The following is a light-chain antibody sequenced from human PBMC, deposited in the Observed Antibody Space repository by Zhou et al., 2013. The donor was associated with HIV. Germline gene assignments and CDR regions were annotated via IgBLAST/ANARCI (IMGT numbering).Light chain of an antibody. J-gene: IGKJ5*01. CDR2: DAS. V-gene: IGKV3-20*01. CDR3: QQYGSSGIT. CDR1: QSVSSSL. Sequence: EIVLTQSPGTLSLSPGERATLSCRASQSVSSSLLAWYQQKPGQAPRLLIYDASNRATGIPDRFSGSGSGTDFTLIIDRLEPDDFAVYYCQQYGSSGITFGQGTRLEIK.